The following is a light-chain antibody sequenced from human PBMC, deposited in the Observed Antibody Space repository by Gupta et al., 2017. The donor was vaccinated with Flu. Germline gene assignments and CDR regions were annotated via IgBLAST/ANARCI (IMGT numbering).Light chain of an antibody. Sequence: QSALTQPRSVSGSPGPSVTISCTGSSSDVGAYNFVSWYQQYPGKVPKLLVHDVTERPSGVPDRFSGSKSGNTASLTISGLQAEDEADYYCCSYAGVSTWVFGGGTKLTVL. CDR2: DVT. CDR1: SSDVGAYNF. J-gene: IGLJ3*02. CDR3: CSYAGVSTWV. V-gene: IGLV2-11*01.